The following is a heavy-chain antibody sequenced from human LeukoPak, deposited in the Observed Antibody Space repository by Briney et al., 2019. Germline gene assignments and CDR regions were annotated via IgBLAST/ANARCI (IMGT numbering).Heavy chain of an antibody. D-gene: IGHD3-3*01. CDR1: GYTFTGYY. J-gene: IGHJ5*02. Sequence: ASVKVSCKASGYTFTGYYMHWVRQAPGQGLEWMGWINPNSGGTNYAQKFQGRVTMTRDTSISTAYMELSRLRSDDTAVYYCARGLTYYDFWSGYGWFDPWGQGTLVTVSS. CDR2: INPNSGGT. V-gene: IGHV1-2*02. CDR3: ARGLTYYDFWSGYGWFDP.